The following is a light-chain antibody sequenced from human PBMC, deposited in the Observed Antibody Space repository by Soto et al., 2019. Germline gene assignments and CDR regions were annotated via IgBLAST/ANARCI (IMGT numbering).Light chain of an antibody. CDR2: DAS. V-gene: IGKV1-5*01. J-gene: IGKJ1*01. CDR1: QSISSW. Sequence: DIQMTQSPSTLSASVGDRVTITCRASQSISSWLAWYQQKPGKAPKPLIYDASSLESGVPSRFSGSGSGTEFTLTISSLPPDDFATYYCQQYNSYWTFGQGTKVDIK. CDR3: QQYNSYWT.